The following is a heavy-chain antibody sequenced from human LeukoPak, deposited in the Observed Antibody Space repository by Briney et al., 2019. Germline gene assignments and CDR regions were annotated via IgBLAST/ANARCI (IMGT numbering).Heavy chain of an antibody. J-gene: IGHJ4*02. D-gene: IGHD2-2*01. Sequence: VSVKVSCKASGYTFTSYGISWVRQAPGQGLEWMGWISAYNGNTNYAQKLQGRVTMTTDTSTSTAYMELRSLRSDDTAVYYCARSAALIVVVPAAVYYFDYWGQGTLVTVSS. V-gene: IGHV1-18*01. CDR1: GYTFTSYG. CDR2: ISAYNGNT. CDR3: ARSAALIVVVPAAVYYFDY.